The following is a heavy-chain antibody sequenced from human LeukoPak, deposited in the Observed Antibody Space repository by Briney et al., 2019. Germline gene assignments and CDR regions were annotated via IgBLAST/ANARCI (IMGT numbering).Heavy chain of an antibody. V-gene: IGHV1-18*01. Sequence: ASVKVSCKASGYTFTSYGISWVRQAPGQGLEWMGWISAYNGNTNYAQKLQGRVTMTTDTSTSTAYMELRSLRSDDTAVYYCARDGPITMVRGVITNPLGYWGQGALVTVSS. CDR1: GYTFTSYG. CDR2: ISAYNGNT. J-gene: IGHJ4*02. CDR3: ARDGPITMVRGVITNPLGY. D-gene: IGHD3-10*01.